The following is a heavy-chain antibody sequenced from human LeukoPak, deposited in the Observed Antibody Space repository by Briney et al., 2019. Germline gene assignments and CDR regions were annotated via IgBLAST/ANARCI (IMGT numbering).Heavy chain of an antibody. Sequence: ASVKVSCXASGYTFTGYYMHWVRRAPGQGLEWMGWINPNSGGTNCAQKFQGRVTMTRDTSISTAYMELSRLRSDDTAVYYWARGPDYDILTGYYYYYMDVWGKGTTVTVSS. V-gene: IGHV1-2*02. J-gene: IGHJ6*03. D-gene: IGHD3-9*01. CDR2: INPNSGGT. CDR3: ARGPDYDILTGYYYYYMDV. CDR1: GYTFTGYY.